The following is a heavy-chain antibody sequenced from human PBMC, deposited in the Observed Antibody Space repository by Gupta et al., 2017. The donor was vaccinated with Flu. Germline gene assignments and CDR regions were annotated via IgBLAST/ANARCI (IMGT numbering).Heavy chain of an antibody. Sequence: QVQLVESGGGVVQPGRSLRLSCAASGFNFSSYGMHWVRQAPGKGLEWVAVISYDGRNKYYADSVKGRFTISRDNSKNTLYLQMNRLRSADTSMYYCAKDGGIAASELDSWGQGTLVTVSS. CDR2: ISYDGRNK. D-gene: IGHD6-13*01. CDR3: AKDGGIAASELDS. J-gene: IGHJ4*02. CDR1: GFNFSSYG. V-gene: IGHV3-30*18.